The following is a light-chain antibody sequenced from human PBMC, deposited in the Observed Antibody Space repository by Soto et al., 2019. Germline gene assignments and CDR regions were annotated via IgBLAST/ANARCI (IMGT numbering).Light chain of an antibody. CDR1: QSVNRW. Sequence: DIQMTQSPSTLSASVGERVIITCRASQSVNRWLAWYQQKPGRAPKLLIYHASSLPSGVPAWFSGSGSGTEFTLTIRSLQPDDFATYYCQQYDSFWTFGQGTKV. J-gene: IGKJ1*01. CDR2: HAS. V-gene: IGKV1-5*01. CDR3: QQYDSFWT.